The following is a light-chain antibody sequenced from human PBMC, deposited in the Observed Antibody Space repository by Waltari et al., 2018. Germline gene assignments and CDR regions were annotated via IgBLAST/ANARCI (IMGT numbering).Light chain of an antibody. CDR1: QSVSSY. V-gene: IGKV3-11*01. CDR2: DAS. J-gene: IGKJ4*01. CDR3: QQRSNWPLT. Sequence: EIVLTQSPATLSLSPGERATLSCRASQSVSSYLAWYQQKPGQAPRLLIYDASNRATGSPPRFRGSGSGTDFTLTISSLEPEDFAVYYCQQRSNWPLTFGGGTKVEIK.